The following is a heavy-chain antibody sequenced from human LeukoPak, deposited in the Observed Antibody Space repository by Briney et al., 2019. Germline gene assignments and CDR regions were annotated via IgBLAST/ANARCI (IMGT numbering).Heavy chain of an antibody. CDR2: ISYDGSNK. J-gene: IGHJ4*02. Sequence: GGSLRLSCAASGFSFSSYAMHWVRQAPGKGLEWVAVISYDGSNKYYADSVKGRFTISRDNSKHTLFLQMNSLRAEDKAVFYCARDLGRYGGKTEFDYWGQGTLVTVSS. CDR3: ARDLGRYGGKTEFDY. D-gene: IGHD4-23*01. V-gene: IGHV3-30-3*01. CDR1: GFSFSSYA.